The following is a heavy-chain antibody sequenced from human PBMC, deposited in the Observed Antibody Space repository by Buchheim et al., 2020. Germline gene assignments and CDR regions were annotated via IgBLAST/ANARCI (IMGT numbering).Heavy chain of an antibody. Sequence: EVQLVESGGGLVQPGGSLRISCSASGFTFTTYWMHWVRQAPGKGLAWVSRINSDGSSTIYADSVKGRFTISRENADNTLFLQMNSLRAEDTAVYYCARDRYYFDTSGLFDYWGQGTL. CDR1: GFTFTTYW. CDR2: INSDGSST. V-gene: IGHV3-74*01. D-gene: IGHD3-22*01. J-gene: IGHJ4*02. CDR3: ARDRYYFDTSGLFDY.